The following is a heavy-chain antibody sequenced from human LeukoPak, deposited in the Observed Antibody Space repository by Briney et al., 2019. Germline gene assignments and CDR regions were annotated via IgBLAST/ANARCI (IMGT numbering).Heavy chain of an antibody. J-gene: IGHJ4*02. CDR3: ASAPLGNSFGYIAY. CDR1: GGSISSGGHY. Sequence: PSETLSLTCTVSGGSISSGGHYWNWIRQHPTEGLEWIGHIYYTGRTTYNPSVKSRVTISADTSKNQFSLKLNSVTAADTAVYFCASAPLGNSFGYIAYWGQGALVTVSS. D-gene: IGHD5-18*01. CDR2: IYYTGRT. V-gene: IGHV4-31*03.